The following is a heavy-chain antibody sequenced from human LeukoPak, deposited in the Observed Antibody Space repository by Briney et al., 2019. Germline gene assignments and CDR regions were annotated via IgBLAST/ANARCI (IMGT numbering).Heavy chain of an antibody. V-gene: IGHV5-51*01. CDR1: GYSFTSYW. D-gene: IGHD2-8*01. CDR2: IYPDDSDT. J-gene: IGHJ6*03. Sequence: GESLKISCKGSGYSFTSYWIGWVRQMPGKGLEWMGIIYPDDSDTRYSPSFEGQVIISVDKSISTAYLQWSSLKASDTATYYCARHGHCTNGVCYSNYYYYMDVWGKGPTVTFSS. CDR3: ARHGHCTNGVCYSNYYYYMDV.